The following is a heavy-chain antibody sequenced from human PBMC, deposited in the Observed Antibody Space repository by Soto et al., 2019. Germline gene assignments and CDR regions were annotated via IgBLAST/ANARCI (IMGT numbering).Heavy chain of an antibody. D-gene: IGHD6-6*01. Sequence: QLQLQESGPGLVKPSETLSLTCTVSGGSISSSSYYWGWIRQPPGKGLEWIGSIYYSGSTYYNPSLKSRVTIAVDTSKNQFSLKLSSVTAADTAVYYCARRAHPLNVHLRSDDAFDIWGQGTMVTVSS. CDR1: GGSISSSSYY. V-gene: IGHV4-39*01. CDR3: ARRAHPLNVHLRSDDAFDI. CDR2: IYYSGST. J-gene: IGHJ3*02.